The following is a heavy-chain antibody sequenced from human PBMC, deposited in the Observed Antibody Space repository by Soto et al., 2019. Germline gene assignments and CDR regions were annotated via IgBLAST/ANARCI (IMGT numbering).Heavy chain of an antibody. Sequence: QVQLQESGPGLVKPSQTLSLTCTVSGGSISSGGYYWSWIRQHPGKGLEWIGYIYYSGSTYYNPSLRCRVTISVDTSKNQFSLKLRSVSAADTAVYYCSRHPRSSSCYKDYYYGMDVCGQGTTVAVS. CDR2: IYYSGST. D-gene: IGHD6-13*01. CDR3: SRHPRSSSCYKDYYYGMDV. J-gene: IGHJ6*02. V-gene: IGHV4-31*03. CDR1: GGSISSGGYY.